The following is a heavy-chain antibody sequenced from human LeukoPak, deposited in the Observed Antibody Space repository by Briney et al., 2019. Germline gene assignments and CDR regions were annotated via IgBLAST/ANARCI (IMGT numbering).Heavy chain of an antibody. J-gene: IGHJ4*02. CDR3: ARVVRRADYYDSSGYFDY. Sequence: SQTLSLTCAVSGGSISSGGYSWSWIRQPPGTGLEWIGYIYHSGSTYYNPSLKSRVTISVDRSKNQFSLKLSSVTAADTAVYYCARVVRRADYYDSSGYFDYWGQGTLVTVSS. CDR2: IYHSGST. D-gene: IGHD3-22*01. CDR1: GGSISSGGYS. V-gene: IGHV4-30-2*01.